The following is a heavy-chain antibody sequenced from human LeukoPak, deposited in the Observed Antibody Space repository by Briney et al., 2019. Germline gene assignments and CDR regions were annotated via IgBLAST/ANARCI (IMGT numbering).Heavy chain of an antibody. CDR1: GFIFSSYS. Sequence: GGSLRLSCAASGFIFSSYSMNWVRQAPGKGLEWVSYINSGSSTIYYADSVKGRFTISRDNAKNSLYLQMNSLRAEDTAVYYCAELGITMIGGVWGKGTTVTISS. CDR2: INSGSSTI. CDR3: AELGITMIGGV. J-gene: IGHJ6*04. D-gene: IGHD3-10*02. V-gene: IGHV3-48*01.